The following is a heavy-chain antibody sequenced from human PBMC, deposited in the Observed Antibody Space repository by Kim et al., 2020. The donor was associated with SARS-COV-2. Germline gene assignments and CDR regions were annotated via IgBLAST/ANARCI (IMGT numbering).Heavy chain of an antibody. Sequence: SVKVSCKASGGTFSSYAISWVRQAPGQGLEWMGGIIPIFGTANYAQKFQGRVTITADESTSTAYMELSSLRSEDTAVYYCARVSYYGSGSSYTMGYGMDVWGQGTTVTVSS. CDR2: IIPIFGTA. CDR1: GGTFSSYA. V-gene: IGHV1-69*13. J-gene: IGHJ6*02. D-gene: IGHD3-10*01. CDR3: ARVSYYGSGSSYTMGYGMDV.